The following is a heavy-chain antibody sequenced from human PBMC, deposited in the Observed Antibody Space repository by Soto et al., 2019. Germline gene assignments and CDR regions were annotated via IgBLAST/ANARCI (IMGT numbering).Heavy chain of an antibody. V-gene: IGHV4-59*01. Sequence: PSETLSLTCTVSGGSISSYYWSWIRQPPGKGLEWIGYIYYSGSTNYNPSLKSRVTISVDTSKNQFSLKLSSVTAADTAVYYCARGSGKRWLQPFDYWGQGTLVTVSS. CDR2: IYYSGST. D-gene: IGHD2-15*01. CDR3: ARGSGKRWLQPFDY. J-gene: IGHJ4*02. CDR1: GGSISSYY.